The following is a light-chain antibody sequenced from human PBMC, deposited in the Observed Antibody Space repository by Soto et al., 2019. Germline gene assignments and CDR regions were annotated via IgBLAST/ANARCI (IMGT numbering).Light chain of an antibody. J-gene: IGLJ3*02. CDR1: SSDVGSYRF. Sequence: QSALTQPPSASGSPGQSVTISCTGTSSDVGSYRFVSWYQQHPGKAPKVMIYDVGRRPSGVPDRFSGSKSGNTASLTISGLQAEDEAVYFCCSYAGNKTVVFGGGTKLTVL. CDR3: CSYAGNKTVV. V-gene: IGLV2-8*01. CDR2: DVG.